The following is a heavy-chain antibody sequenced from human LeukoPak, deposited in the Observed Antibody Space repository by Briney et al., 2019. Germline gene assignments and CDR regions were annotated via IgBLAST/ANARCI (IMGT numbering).Heavy chain of an antibody. CDR3: AHSYYDSSGYYFAHDY. CDR1: GLSRSTSGVG. V-gene: IGHV2-5*01. Sequence: SGPTLVKPTQTLTLTCTFSGLSRSTSGVGVGWIRQPPGKALEWLALIYWNDDKRYNPSLKSRLTITKDPSKNQVVLTMTNMDPVDTATYYCAHSYYDSSGYYFAHDYWGQGTLVTVSS. J-gene: IGHJ4*02. D-gene: IGHD3-22*01. CDR2: IYWNDDK.